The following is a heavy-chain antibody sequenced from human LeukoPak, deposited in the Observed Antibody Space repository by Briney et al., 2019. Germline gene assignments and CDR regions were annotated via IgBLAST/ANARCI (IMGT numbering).Heavy chain of an antibody. CDR3: ASFGVVLFDY. V-gene: IGHV4-39*01. CDR1: GGSISSSSYY. CDR2: IYYSGST. J-gene: IGHJ4*02. Sequence: SETLSLTCTVSGGSISSSSYYWGWIRQPQGKGLEWIGSIYYSGSTYYNPSLKSRVTISVDTSKNQFSLKLSSVTAADTAVYYCASFGVVLFDYWGQGTLVTVSS. D-gene: IGHD3-3*01.